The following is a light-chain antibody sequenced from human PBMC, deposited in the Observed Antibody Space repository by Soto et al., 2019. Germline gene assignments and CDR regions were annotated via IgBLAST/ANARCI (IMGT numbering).Light chain of an antibody. CDR3: ATWDSSLSAVV. J-gene: IGLJ7*01. Sequence: QSVLTQPPSVSAAPGQKVTISCSGSSSNIANNYVSWYQQLPGTAPKLLIYDNNKRPSGIPDRFSGSKSGTSATLGITGLQTGDKADYYCATWDSSLSAVVFGGGTQLTVL. CDR1: SSNIANNY. V-gene: IGLV1-51*01. CDR2: DNN.